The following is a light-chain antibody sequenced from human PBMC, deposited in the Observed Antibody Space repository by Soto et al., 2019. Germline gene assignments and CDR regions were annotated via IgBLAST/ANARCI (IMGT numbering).Light chain of an antibody. CDR2: GAS. J-gene: IGKJ5*01. CDR3: QQYNSWPPIT. Sequence: EIVLTQSPGTLSLSPGERATFSCRASQTVSSNYLAWCQQRPGQAPRLLIYGASTRAAGIPDRFSGSGSGTDFTLTNSRLEPEDFVVYYCQQYNSWPPITFGQGTRLEIK. V-gene: IGKV3-20*01. CDR1: QTVSSNY.